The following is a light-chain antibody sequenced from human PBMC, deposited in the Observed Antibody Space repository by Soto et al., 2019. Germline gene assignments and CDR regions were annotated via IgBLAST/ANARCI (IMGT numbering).Light chain of an antibody. CDR1: HFVSSRN. CDR2: GAS. V-gene: IGKV3-20*01. CDR3: RQYGSSPIT. J-gene: IGKJ5*01. Sequence: IVLTQSPGTLSLSAGESATLLCRASHFVSSRNLAWYQQRPGQAPRLLIDGASSRAPGIPERLSGSGSGTDGTLTITPLEPEDFEVDFCRQYGSSPITFGQGTRLEIK.